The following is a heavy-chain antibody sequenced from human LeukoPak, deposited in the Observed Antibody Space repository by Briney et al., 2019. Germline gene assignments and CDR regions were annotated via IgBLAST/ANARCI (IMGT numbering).Heavy chain of an antibody. J-gene: IGHJ4*02. D-gene: IGHD3-22*01. CDR2: ISSSSSYI. Sequence: KTGGSLRLSCAASGFTFSSYSMNWVRQAPGKGLEWVSSISSSSSYIYYADSVRGRFTISRDNAKNSLYLQMNSLRAEDTAVYYCARAAYYYDSSGYPYWGQGTLVTVSS. CDR1: GFTFSSYS. CDR3: ARAAYYYDSSGYPY. V-gene: IGHV3-21*01.